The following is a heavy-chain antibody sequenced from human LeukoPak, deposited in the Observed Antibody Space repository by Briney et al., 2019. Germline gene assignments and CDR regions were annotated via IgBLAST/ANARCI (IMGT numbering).Heavy chain of an antibody. Sequence: GGSLRLSCTGSNFSFGYYGMNWVRQTPGKGLEWLSYITATSGSVYYADSVKGRFTISRDNSKNSLYLQMDSLRAEDTAVYYCAKGERFSYFDYWGQGTLVTVSS. D-gene: IGHD1-26*01. CDR2: ITATSGSV. J-gene: IGHJ4*02. CDR3: AKGERFSYFDY. CDR1: NFSFGYYG. V-gene: IGHV3-48*04.